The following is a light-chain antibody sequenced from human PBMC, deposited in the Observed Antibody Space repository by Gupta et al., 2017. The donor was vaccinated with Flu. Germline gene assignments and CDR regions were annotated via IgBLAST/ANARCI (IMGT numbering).Light chain of an antibody. CDR3: QQFGSSPLT. CDR1: QRVSSSY. CDR2: GAS. J-gene: IGKJ1*01. V-gene: IGKV3-20*01. Sequence: GTLSLSPGERATLSCRASQRVSSSYLAWYQQKPGQAPRLLMYGASNRATGIPDRFSGSGSGTDFTLTISRLEPEDFAVYYCQQFGSSPLTFGQGTKVEIK.